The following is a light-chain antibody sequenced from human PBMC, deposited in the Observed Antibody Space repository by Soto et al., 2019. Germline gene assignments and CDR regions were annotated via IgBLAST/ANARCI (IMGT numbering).Light chain of an antibody. CDR2: GNN. Sequence: QSVLTQPPSVSGAPGQRVTISCTGSRSNIGAGNDVHWYQKLPGTAPKLLIYGNNNRPSGVPDRFSGSKSGTSASLAITGLQADDEADYYCQSYDSSLSGSVFGGGTKLTVL. J-gene: IGLJ2*01. CDR3: QSYDSSLSGSV. CDR1: RSNIGAGND. V-gene: IGLV1-40*01.